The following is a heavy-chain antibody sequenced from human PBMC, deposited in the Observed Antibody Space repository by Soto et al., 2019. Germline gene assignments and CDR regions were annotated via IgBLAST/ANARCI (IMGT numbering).Heavy chain of an antibody. D-gene: IGHD2-2*01. Sequence: QVQLVQSGAEVKKPGASVKVSCKASGYTFTSYYMHWVRQAPGQGLEWMGIINPSGGSTSYAQKFQGRGTMITDTSTSTVYMELSSLRSEDTAVYYCARDLPPFTEDIVVVPAAIWGQGTLVTVSS. CDR3: ARDLPPFTEDIVVVPAAI. CDR2: INPSGGST. V-gene: IGHV1-46*03. J-gene: IGHJ4*02. CDR1: GYTFTSYY.